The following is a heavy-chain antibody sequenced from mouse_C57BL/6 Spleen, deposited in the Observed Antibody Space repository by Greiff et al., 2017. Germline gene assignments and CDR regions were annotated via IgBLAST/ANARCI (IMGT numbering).Heavy chain of an antibody. Sequence: QVQLKESGAELVKPGASVKISCKASGYAFSSYWMNWVKQRPGKGLEWIGQIYPGDGDTNYNGKFKGKATLTADKSSSTAYMQLSSLTSEDSAVYFCARGGTYSTLDYWGQGTTLTVSS. V-gene: IGHV1-80*01. D-gene: IGHD2-5*01. J-gene: IGHJ2*01. CDR3: ARGGTYSTLDY. CDR2: IYPGDGDT. CDR1: GYAFSSYW.